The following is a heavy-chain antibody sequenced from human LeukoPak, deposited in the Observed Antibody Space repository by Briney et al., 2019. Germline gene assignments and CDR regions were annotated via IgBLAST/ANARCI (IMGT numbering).Heavy chain of an antibody. Sequence: GESLKISCKGSGYSFSSYWIGWVRQMPGKGLEWMGIIYPGDSSTKYSPSFQGQVTISADKSISTAYLQWSSLKASDTAIYYCARRTYLSGVDPWGQGTLVTVSS. CDR1: GYSFSSYW. D-gene: IGHD2-2*01. CDR3: ARRTYLSGVDP. J-gene: IGHJ5*02. CDR2: IYPGDSST. V-gene: IGHV5-51*01.